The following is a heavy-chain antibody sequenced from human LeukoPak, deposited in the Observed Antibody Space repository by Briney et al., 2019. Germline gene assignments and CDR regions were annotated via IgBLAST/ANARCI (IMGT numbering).Heavy chain of an antibody. Sequence: QPGGSLRLSCAASGFTFSSYAMSWVRQAPGKGLEWVSAISGSGGSTYYADSVKGRFTISRDNSKNTLYLQMNSLRAEDTAVYYCVKDQKPYIAAARDYWGQGTLVTVSS. V-gene: IGHV3-23*01. D-gene: IGHD6-13*01. CDR1: GFTFSSYA. CDR2: ISGSGGST. J-gene: IGHJ4*02. CDR3: VKDQKPYIAAARDY.